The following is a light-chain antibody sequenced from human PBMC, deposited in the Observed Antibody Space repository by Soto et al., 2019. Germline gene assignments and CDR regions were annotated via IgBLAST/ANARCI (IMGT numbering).Light chain of an antibody. J-gene: IGKJ2*01. V-gene: IGKV1-39*01. Sequence: DIQMTQSPSSLSASVGDRVTITCRASQTISSYLNWYQQSPGKAPKLLIYAASSLQSGVPSRFSGSGSGTDFTLTISSLQPEDFATYYCQQSSNIPYTFGQGTKLDIK. CDR1: QTISSY. CDR2: AAS. CDR3: QQSSNIPYT.